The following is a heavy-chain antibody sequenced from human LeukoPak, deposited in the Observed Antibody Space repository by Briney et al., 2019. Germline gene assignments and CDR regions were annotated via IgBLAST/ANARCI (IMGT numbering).Heavy chain of an antibody. CDR1: GGSISSYY. CDR3: ARAGMTSGNYYYYGMDV. J-gene: IGHJ6*02. CDR2: IYYSGST. Sequence: SETLSLTCSVSGGSISSYYWRWIPQPPGKGLEWIGYIYYSGSTNYNPSLKSRVTISVDTSKNQFSLKLSSVTAADTGVYYCARAGMTSGNYYYYGMDVWGQGTTVTVSS. D-gene: IGHD3-10*01. V-gene: IGHV4-59*01.